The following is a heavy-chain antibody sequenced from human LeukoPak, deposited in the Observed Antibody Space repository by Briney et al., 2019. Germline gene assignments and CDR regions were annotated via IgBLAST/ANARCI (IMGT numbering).Heavy chain of an antibody. CDR1: GFTFSSYI. D-gene: IGHD2-15*01. V-gene: IGHV3-48*01. Sequence: GGSLRLSCAASGFTFSSYIVNWVRQAPGKGLEWGSYISSSRSTIYYAASVEGRFNTYRDNDKTSLYLKMNSMRGEDTAVYCCTRVSQTPGGRGYFDYWGQGTLVTVSS. CDR3: TRVSQTPGGRGYFDY. J-gene: IGHJ4*02. CDR2: ISSSRSTI.